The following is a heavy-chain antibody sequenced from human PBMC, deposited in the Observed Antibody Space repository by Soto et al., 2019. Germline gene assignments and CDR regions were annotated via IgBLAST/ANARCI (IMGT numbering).Heavy chain of an antibody. D-gene: IGHD3-16*01. CDR3: ARAYRMNTVNKRYYYYYGMDV. J-gene: IGHJ6*02. Sequence: ASVKVSCKASGYTFTSYPMHWVRQAPGQRLEWMGWINTGNGDTKYSQNFQGRVTITRDTSASTAYMELSSLRSEDTAVYYCARAYRMNTVNKRYYYYYGMDVCGQVTTVPVSS. CDR1: GYTFTSYP. CDR2: INTGNGDT. V-gene: IGHV1-3*04.